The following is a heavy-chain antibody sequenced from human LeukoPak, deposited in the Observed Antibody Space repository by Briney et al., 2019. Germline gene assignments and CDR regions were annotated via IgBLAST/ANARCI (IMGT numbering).Heavy chain of an antibody. J-gene: IGHJ4*02. D-gene: IGHD5-12*01. CDR3: ASHGSPRGYSAYYFDY. Sequence: ASVKVSCKASGYTLTSYGISWVRQAPGQGLEWMGWISAYNGNTNYAQKLQGRVTMTTDTSTSTAYMELRSLRSDDTAVYYCASHGSPRGYSAYYFDYWGQGTLVTVSS. CDR2: ISAYNGNT. V-gene: IGHV1-18*01. CDR1: GYTLTSYG.